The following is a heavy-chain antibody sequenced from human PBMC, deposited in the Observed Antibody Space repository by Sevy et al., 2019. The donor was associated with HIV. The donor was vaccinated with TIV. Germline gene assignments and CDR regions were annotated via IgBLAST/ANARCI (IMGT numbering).Heavy chain of an antibody. CDR3: EKQFRVALNALDI. D-gene: IGHD2-15*01. V-gene: IGHV3-30*18. CDR1: GFTFNNYG. J-gene: IGHJ3*02. Sequence: GGSLRLSCTASGFTFNNYGIHWVRQAPGKGLEWVAVISYDATITYCLDSVKGRFTISRDNSKNTLFLQMNHLRPEDTAVYYCEKQFRVALNALDIWGQGTMVTVSS. CDR2: ISYDATIT.